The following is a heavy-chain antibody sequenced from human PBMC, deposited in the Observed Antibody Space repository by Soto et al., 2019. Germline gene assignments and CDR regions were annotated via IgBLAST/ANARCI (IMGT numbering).Heavy chain of an antibody. CDR3: AMARLAVAGFDY. CDR1: GFTFSSYW. CDR2: INSDGSST. V-gene: IGHV3-74*01. Sequence: RGSLSLSWAASGFTFSSYWMHWVRQAPGKGLVWVSRINSDGSSTSYADSVKGRFTISRDNAKNTLYLQMSSLRAEDTAVYYCAMARLAVAGFDYRGPSPLVTVS. J-gene: IGHJ4*02. D-gene: IGHD6-19*01.